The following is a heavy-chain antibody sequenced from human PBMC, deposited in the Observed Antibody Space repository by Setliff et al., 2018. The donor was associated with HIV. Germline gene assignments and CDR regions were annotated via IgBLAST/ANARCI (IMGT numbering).Heavy chain of an antibody. V-gene: IGHV4-4*07. J-gene: IGHJ5*02. CDR1: GGSFGDYH. CDR3: ARDSSIWYLNGDDWFDP. D-gene: IGHD6-13*01. Sequence: PSETLSLTCTLSGGSFGDYHWSWIRQPAGRGLEWIGRIFRSGTTDYKFSLKSRVTISIDTSRNQFSLRLTSVTAADTAFYYCARDSSIWYLNGDDWFDPWGQGTLVTVSS. CDR2: IFRSGTT.